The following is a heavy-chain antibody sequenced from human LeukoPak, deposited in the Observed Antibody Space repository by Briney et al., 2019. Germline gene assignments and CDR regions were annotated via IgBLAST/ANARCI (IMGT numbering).Heavy chain of an antibody. CDR2: ITGSSSYI. CDR3: ARVSVSNWYFDL. J-gene: IGHJ2*01. Sequence: PGGSLRLSCAVSGFTFSSYTMNWVRQAPGKGLEWVSSITGSSSYIYYADSVKGRFTISGDNAKSTVYLHMSSLRVDDTAVYYCARVSVSNWYFDLWGRGTLVTVSS. CDR1: GFTFSSYT. D-gene: IGHD2-8*01. V-gene: IGHV3-21*01.